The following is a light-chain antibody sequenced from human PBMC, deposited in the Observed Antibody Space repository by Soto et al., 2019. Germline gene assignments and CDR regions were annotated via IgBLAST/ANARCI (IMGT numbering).Light chain of an antibody. V-gene: IGKV1-33*01. CDR3: QSGLT. Sequence: QMTQSPSSLSASLGDRVTITCQASQDIRTYLNSYQQKPGRAPKLLISDASNLERGVPSRFSGSGSGTVFTFTISSLQPEDIARYYCQSGLTFGGGTKVEIK. CDR1: QDIRTY. J-gene: IGKJ4*01. CDR2: DAS.